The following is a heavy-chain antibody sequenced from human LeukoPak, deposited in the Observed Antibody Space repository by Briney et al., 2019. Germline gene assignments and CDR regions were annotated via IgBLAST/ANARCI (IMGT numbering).Heavy chain of an antibody. V-gene: IGHV3-7*01. Sequence: GGSLRLSCAASGFTFSSYWMTWVRQAPGKGLEWVANIKQDGSEKKYVDSVKGRFTISRDNAENSLHLQMNSLRAEDTAVYYCVREGGSGWYSGWFDPWGQGTLVTVSS. CDR3: VREGGSGWYSGWFDP. J-gene: IGHJ5*02. CDR2: IKQDGSEK. D-gene: IGHD6-19*01. CDR1: GFTFSSYW.